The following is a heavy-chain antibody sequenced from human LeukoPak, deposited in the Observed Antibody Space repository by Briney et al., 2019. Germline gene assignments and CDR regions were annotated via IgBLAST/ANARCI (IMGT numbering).Heavy chain of an antibody. CDR2: IYYSGST. CDR3: ARGISEIAARPGNYYYYYMDV. V-gene: IGHV4-59*01. CDR1: GGSISSYY. J-gene: IGHJ6*03. D-gene: IGHD6-6*01. Sequence: PSETLSLTCTVSGGSISSYYWGWIRQPPGKGLEWIGYIYYSGSTNYNPSLKSGVTISVDTSKNQFSLKLSSVTAADTAVYYCARGISEIAARPGNYYYYYMDVWGKGTTVTVSS.